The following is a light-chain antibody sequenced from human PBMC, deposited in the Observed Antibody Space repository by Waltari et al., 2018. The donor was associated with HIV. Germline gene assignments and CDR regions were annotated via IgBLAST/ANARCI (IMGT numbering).Light chain of an antibody. Sequence: SYELTQSPSVSVSPGQTARITCSGDALPTKYAYWYQQKSGQAPVLVIYEDNKRPSGIPERFSGSSSGTMATLTISGAQVEDEADYYCYSTDSSGNLEGVFGGGTKLTVL. CDR3: YSTDSSGNLEGV. J-gene: IGLJ2*01. CDR2: EDN. V-gene: IGLV3-10*01. CDR1: ALPTKY.